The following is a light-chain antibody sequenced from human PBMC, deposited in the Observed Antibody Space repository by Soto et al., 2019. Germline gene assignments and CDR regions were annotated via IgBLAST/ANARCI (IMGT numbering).Light chain of an antibody. CDR3: QHYYSSPLT. J-gene: IGKJ4*01. CDR1: QSVLYSSNNKNY. Sequence: DILMTQSPASLAVSLGERATINCKSTQSVLYSSNNKNYLAWYQQKVGQPPKLLIYWASTRGSGVPDRFSGSGSGTDFTLTISSLQAEDVAVYYCQHYYSSPLTFGGGTKVDI. V-gene: IGKV4-1*01. CDR2: WAS.